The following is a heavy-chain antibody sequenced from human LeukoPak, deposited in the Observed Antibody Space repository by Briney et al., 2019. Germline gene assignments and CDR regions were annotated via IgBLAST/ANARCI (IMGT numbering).Heavy chain of an antibody. CDR3: ARGVHYYYYGMDV. J-gene: IGHJ6*02. D-gene: IGHD4/OR15-4a*01. CDR1: GGSISSYY. CDR2: IYYSGST. Sequence: SETLSLTCTVSGGSISSYYWSWIRQPPGKGLEWIGYIYYSGSTNYNPSLKSRVTILVDTSKNQFSLKLSSVTAADTAVYYCARGVHYYYYGMDVWGQGTTVTVSS. V-gene: IGHV4-59*08.